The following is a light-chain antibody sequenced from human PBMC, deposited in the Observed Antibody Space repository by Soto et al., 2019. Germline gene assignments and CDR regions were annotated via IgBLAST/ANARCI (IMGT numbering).Light chain of an antibody. J-gene: IGKJ1*01. CDR1: QSVSSN. CDR3: QQYNKWRT. Sequence: EIVMTQSPATLSVSPGERATLSCRASQSVSSNLAWYQQKPGQAPRLLTYGASTRATGIPARFSGSGSGTEFTLTISSPQSEDFAVYYCQQYNKWRTFGQGTKVDIK. V-gene: IGKV3-15*01. CDR2: GAS.